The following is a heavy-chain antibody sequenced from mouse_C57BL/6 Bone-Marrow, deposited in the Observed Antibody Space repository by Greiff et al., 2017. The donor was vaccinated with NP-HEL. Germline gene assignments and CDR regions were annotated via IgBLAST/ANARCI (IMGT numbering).Heavy chain of an antibody. CDR2: ISSGSSTI. J-gene: IGHJ3*01. D-gene: IGHD1-1*01. V-gene: IGHV5-17*01. Sequence: EVQLVESGGGLVKPGGSLKLSCAASGFTFSSYGMHWVRQAPEKGLEWVAYISSGSSTIYYADTVKGRFTISRDNAKNTLFLQMTSLRSEDTAMYYCARHGSSSSWFAYWGQGTLVTVSA. CDR1: GFTFSSYG. CDR3: ARHGSSSSWFAY.